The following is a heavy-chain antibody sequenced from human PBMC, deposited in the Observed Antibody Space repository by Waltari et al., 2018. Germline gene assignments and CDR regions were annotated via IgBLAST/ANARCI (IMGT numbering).Heavy chain of an antibody. CDR2: TNTDGSFT. Sequence: EVQLVESGGGLVQPGGSLRLSCAVSGFTFSSYWMHWCYQTPGEGLVWLSRTNTDGSFTNYADSVEGRFTMSRDNAKDTVYLQMNSLRAEDTAIYYCVRGSLNPGFDYWGQGTLVTVSS. CDR3: VRGSLNPGFDY. V-gene: IGHV3-74*01. J-gene: IGHJ4*02. CDR1: GFTFSSYW.